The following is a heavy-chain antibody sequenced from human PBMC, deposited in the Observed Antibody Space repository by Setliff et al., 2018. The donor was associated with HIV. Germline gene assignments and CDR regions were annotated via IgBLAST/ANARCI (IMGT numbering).Heavy chain of an antibody. D-gene: IGHD1-26*01. CDR3: VRDQLRVPERWDFDF. J-gene: IGHJ4*02. Sequence: GSLRLSCAASGFVFTDHSFHWVRQAPGGGLEWLSFITATGTTVSYADSVRGRFIISRDSVRNVLYLQMKSLRVEDTALYFCVRDQLRVPERWDFDFWGQGTLVTVSS. CDR2: ITATGTTV. CDR1: GFVFTDHS. V-gene: IGHV3-48*01.